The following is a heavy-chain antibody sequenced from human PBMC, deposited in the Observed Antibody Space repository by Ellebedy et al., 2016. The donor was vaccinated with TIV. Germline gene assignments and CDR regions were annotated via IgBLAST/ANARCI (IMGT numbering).Heavy chain of an antibody. D-gene: IGHD3-3*01. V-gene: IGHV3-66*01. CDR3: ARGGTYYDFWSGPFYYYYYGMDV. CDR2: IYSGGST. J-gene: IGHJ6*02. Sequence: GESLKISCAASGFTFSRFGMHWVRPAPGKGLEWVSVIYSGGSTYYADPVKGRFTVSRDNSKNTLYLQMHSLRAEDTAVYYCARGGTYYDFWSGPFYYYYYGMDVWGQGTTVTVSS. CDR1: GFTFSRFG.